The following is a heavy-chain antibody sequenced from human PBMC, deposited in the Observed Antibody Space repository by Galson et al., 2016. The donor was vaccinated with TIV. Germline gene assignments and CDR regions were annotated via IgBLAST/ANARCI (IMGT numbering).Heavy chain of an antibody. D-gene: IGHD1-7*01. Sequence: LSLTCTVSGGSISSSYWSWIRQPPGKGLEWIGSVYYTGGTYYNPSLRSRVTVSLDTSNNQFFLRLSSVTAADTAVYYCTREIAGTTVHSWGQGALVTVSS. V-gene: IGHV4-59*04. CDR1: GGSISSSY. CDR2: VYYTGGT. J-gene: IGHJ4*02. CDR3: TREIAGTTVHS.